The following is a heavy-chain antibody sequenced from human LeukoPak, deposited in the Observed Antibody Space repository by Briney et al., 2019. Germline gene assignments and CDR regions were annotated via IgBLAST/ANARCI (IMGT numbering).Heavy chain of an antibody. CDR3: AKDMMAVAGNQDY. CDR2: ISYDGSNK. V-gene: IGHV3-30*18. D-gene: IGHD6-19*01. J-gene: IGHJ4*02. Sequence: GGSLRLSCAASGFTFSSYGMHWVRQAPGKGLEWVAVISYDGSNKYYADSVKGRFTISRDNSKNTLYLQMNSLRAEDTAVYYCAKDMMAVAGNQDYWGQGTLVTVPS. CDR1: GFTFSSYG.